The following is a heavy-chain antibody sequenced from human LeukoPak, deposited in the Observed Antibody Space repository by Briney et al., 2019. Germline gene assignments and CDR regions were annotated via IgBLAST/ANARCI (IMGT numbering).Heavy chain of an antibody. D-gene: IGHD2-15*01. V-gene: IGHV4-59*01. CDR1: GGSISSYY. J-gene: IGHJ6*03. CDR2: IYYSGST. Sequence: PSETLSLTCTVSGGSISSYYWSWIRQPPGKGLEWIGYIYYSGSTNYNPSLKSRVTISVDTSKNQFSLKLSSVPAADTAVYYCARGGYCSGGSCYAPILGYYYYMDVWGKGTTVTVSS. CDR3: ARGGYCSGGSCYAPILGYYYYMDV.